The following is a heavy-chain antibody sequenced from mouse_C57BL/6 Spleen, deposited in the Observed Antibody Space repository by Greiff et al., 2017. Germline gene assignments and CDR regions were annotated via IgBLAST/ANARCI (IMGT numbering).Heavy chain of an antibody. J-gene: IGHJ1*03. CDR3: ARSLYYGSSPWYFDV. V-gene: IGHV3-8*01. Sequence: EVKLMESGPGLAKPSQTLSLTCSVTGYSITSAYWNWIRKFPGNKLEYMGYISYSGSTYYNPSLKSRISITRDTSKNQYYLQLNSVTTEDTATYYCARSLYYGSSPWYFDVWGTGTTVTVSS. CDR2: ISYSGST. CDR1: GYSITSAY. D-gene: IGHD1-1*01.